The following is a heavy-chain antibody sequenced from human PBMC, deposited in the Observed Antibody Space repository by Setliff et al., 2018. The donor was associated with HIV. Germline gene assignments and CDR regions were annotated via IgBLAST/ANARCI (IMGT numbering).Heavy chain of an antibody. CDR2: ISSSGRNI. CDR3: AKDPFLRQAVPGGVDY. CDR1: GINFKSSH. J-gene: IGHJ4*02. D-gene: IGHD6-19*01. V-gene: IGHV3-21*01. Sequence: GGSLRLSCVASGINFKSSHMNWVRQAPGKGLEWVSSISSSGRNINYADSVKGRFTISRDNSKNTLYLQMSSLRAEDTAMYYCAKDPFLRQAVPGGVDYWGQGTLVTVSS.